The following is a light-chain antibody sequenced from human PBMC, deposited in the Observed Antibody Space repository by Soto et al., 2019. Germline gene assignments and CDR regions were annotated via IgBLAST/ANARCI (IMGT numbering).Light chain of an antibody. Sequence: EIVLTQSPGTLSLSPGERATLSCRASQSVSSSYLAWYQQKPGQAPRLLIYGASIRATGISDRFSGSGSGTDFTLTIRRLEPEDFAVYYCKQYGSSPFTFGGGTKVEIK. CDR1: QSVSSSY. CDR2: GAS. V-gene: IGKV3-20*01. J-gene: IGKJ4*01. CDR3: KQYGSSPFT.